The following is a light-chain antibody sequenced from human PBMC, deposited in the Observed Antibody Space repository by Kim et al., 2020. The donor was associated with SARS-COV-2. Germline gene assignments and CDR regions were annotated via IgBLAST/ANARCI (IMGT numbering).Light chain of an antibody. V-gene: IGLV3-25*03. CDR2: KDS. J-gene: IGLJ2*01. Sequence: SGSPGQTARITCSGDALPNQYAYWYQQKAGQAPLLLIYKDSERPLGIPDRFSGSSSGTTVTLTISGVQAEDEADYFCQSADGSGTVFGGGTQLTVL. CDR3: QSADGSGTV. CDR1: ALPNQY.